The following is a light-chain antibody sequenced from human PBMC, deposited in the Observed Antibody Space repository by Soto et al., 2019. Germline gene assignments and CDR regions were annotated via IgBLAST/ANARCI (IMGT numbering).Light chain of an antibody. CDR2: EVI. CDR3: SSYAGSLYV. CDR1: SSDVGSYNY. Sequence: QSALTQPPSASGSPGQSVTISCTGTSSDVGSYNYVSWYQQHPGKAPKLMIYEVIKRPSGVPDRFSGSKSGNTASLTVSGLQAEDEADYYCSSYAGSLYVFGTGTKLNVL. J-gene: IGLJ1*01. V-gene: IGLV2-8*01.